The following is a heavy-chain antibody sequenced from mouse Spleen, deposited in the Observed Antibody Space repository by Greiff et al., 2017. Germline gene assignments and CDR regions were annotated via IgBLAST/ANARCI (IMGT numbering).Heavy chain of an antibody. J-gene: IGHJ4*01. D-gene: IGHD1-1*01. CDR3: ARHGLYGSLMDY. CDR2: IWSDGST. V-gene: IGHV2-6-1*01. Sequence: QVQLKETGPGLVAPSQSLSITCTVSGFSLTSYGVHWVRQPPGKGLEWLVVIWSDGSTNYNSALKSRLSISKDNSKSQVFLKMNSLQTDDTAMYYCARHGLYGSLMDYWGQGTSVTVSS. CDR1: GFSLTSYG.